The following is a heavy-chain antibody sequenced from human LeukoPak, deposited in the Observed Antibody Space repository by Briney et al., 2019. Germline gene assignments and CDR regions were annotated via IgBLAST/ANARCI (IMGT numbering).Heavy chain of an antibody. V-gene: IGHV3-53*01. CDR1: GFTVSSNY. Sequence: PGGSLRLSCAPSGFTVSSNYMSWVRQAPGKGLEWVSVIYSGGSTYYADSVKGRFTISRDNSKNTLYLQMNSLRAEDTAVYYCARGPHRYGNWFDPWGQGTLVTVSS. CDR3: ARGPHRYGNWFDP. CDR2: IYSGGST. J-gene: IGHJ5*02. D-gene: IGHD1-1*01.